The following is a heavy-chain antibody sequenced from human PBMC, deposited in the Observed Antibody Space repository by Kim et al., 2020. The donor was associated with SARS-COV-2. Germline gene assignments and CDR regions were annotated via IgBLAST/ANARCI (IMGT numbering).Heavy chain of an antibody. V-gene: IGHV3-23*01. D-gene: IGHD3-10*02. J-gene: IGHJ4*02. Sequence: DYADSVGGRFIISRDSSKNTLYLQMSSVTAEDTAVYYGSRVFYVIDYWGQGTQVTVSS. CDR3: SRVFYVIDY.